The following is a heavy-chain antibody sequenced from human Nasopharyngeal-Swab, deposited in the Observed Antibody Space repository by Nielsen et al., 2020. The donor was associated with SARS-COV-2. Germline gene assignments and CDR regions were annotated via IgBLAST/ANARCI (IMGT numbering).Heavy chain of an antibody. CDR2: IYYSGST. D-gene: IGHD3-16*01. V-gene: IGHV4-39*01. Sequence: WIRQPPGEGLEWIGSIYYSGSTYYNPSLKSRVTISVDTSKNQFSLKLSSVTAADTAVYYYARRVARAPRHEGDYHYGMDVWGQGTTVTVSS. J-gene: IGHJ6*02. CDR3: ARRVARAPRHEGDYHYGMDV.